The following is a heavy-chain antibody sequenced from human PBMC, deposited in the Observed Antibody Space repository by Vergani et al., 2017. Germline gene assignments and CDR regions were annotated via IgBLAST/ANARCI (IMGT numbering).Heavy chain of an antibody. V-gene: IGHV3-9*01. CDR2: ISWNSNSI. Sequence: EVQLVESGGGLVQPGRSLRLSCAASGFTFDDYAMHWVRQAPGKGLEWVSGISWNSNSIGYADSVKGRFTISRDKAKNSLYLQMNSLRAEDTALYYCAKDLGTSSGGGWFDPWGQGTLVTVSS. CDR1: GFTFDDYA. J-gene: IGHJ5*02. CDR3: AKDLGTSSGGGWFDP. D-gene: IGHD6-6*01.